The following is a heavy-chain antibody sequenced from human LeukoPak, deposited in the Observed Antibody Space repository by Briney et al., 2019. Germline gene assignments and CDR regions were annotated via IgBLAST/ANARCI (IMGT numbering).Heavy chain of an antibody. D-gene: IGHD2-15*01. CDR2: INHSGST. CDR1: GGSFSGYY. CDR3: ARGYCSGGSCYHRGNWFDP. V-gene: IGHV4-34*01. Sequence: PSETLSLTCAVYGGSFSGYYWSWIRQPPGKGLEWIGEINHSGSTNYNPSLKSRVTISVDTSKNQFSLKLSSVTAADTAVYYCARGYCSGGSCYHRGNWFDPWGQGTLVTVSS. J-gene: IGHJ5*02.